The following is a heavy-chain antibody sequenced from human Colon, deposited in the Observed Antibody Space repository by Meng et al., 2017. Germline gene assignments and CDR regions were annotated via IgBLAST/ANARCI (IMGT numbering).Heavy chain of an antibody. D-gene: IGHD5-12*01. CDR2: IYSSGRT. CDR1: GASMGSYY. Sequence: QLEESGHGPVKPSETLSLTCTVSGASMGSYYWGWIRQSPEKGLQWIGSIYSSGRTYYNPSLTSRVTISVDTSKNQISLNLSSATAADTAVYYCTKPLGYSGYVLFWGQGKLVTVSS. V-gene: IGHV4-39*07. CDR3: TKPLGYSGYVLF. J-gene: IGHJ4*02.